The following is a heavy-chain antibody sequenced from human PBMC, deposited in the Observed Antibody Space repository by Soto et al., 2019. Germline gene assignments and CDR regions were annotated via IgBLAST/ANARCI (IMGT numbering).Heavy chain of an antibody. V-gene: IGHV1-3*01. CDR1: GYTFTSYA. CDR2: INAGNGNT. CDR3: ARGPGGPDGPGDY. J-gene: IGHJ4*02. D-gene: IGHD2-15*01. Sequence: QVQLVQSGAEVKKPGASVKVSCKASGYTFTSYAMHWVRQAPGQRREWMGWINAGNGNTKYSQKFQGRVTITRDTSASTAYMELSSLRSEDTAVYYCARGPGGPDGPGDYWGQGTRVTVSS.